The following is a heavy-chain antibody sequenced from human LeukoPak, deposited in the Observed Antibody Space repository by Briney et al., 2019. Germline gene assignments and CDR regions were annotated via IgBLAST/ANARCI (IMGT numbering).Heavy chain of an antibody. Sequence: GASVTVSCKASGYTFTSYDINWVRQATGQGLEWMGWMNPNSGNTGYAQKFQGRVTMTRNTSISTAYMELSSLRSEDTAVYYCARAIRKKLWFGELADYYYYYMDVWGKGTTVTISS. CDR3: ARAIRKKLWFGELADYYYYYMDV. CDR2: MNPNSGNT. V-gene: IGHV1-8*01. D-gene: IGHD3-10*01. CDR1: GYTFTSYD. J-gene: IGHJ6*03.